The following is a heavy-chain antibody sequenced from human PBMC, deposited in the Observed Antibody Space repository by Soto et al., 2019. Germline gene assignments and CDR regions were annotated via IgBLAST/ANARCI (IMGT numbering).Heavy chain of an antibody. V-gene: IGHV3-23*01. D-gene: IGHD7-27*01. Sequence: QVLESGGGLVQPGGSLRLSCAASGFTFSCCAMSWVRQAPGKGLEWVSTIHGDGDYTHDTDSVKGRFTISRDNSRNTLYLQMNSLRADDTAVYCCAKNRGAGDYSNWSFAVWGRGTLVTVSS. CDR3: AKNRGAGDYSNWSFAV. CDR1: GFTFSCCA. CDR2: IHGDGDYT. J-gene: IGHJ2*01.